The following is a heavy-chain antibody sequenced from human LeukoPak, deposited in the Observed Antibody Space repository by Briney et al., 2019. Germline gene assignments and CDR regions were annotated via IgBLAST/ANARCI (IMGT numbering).Heavy chain of an antibody. CDR1: GGSISSYY. CDR2: TYYSGST. D-gene: IGHD6-13*01. CDR3: ARGLIAAAGTGIDY. V-gene: IGHV4-59*08. J-gene: IGHJ4*02. Sequence: SETLSLTCTVSGGSISSYYWSWIRQPPGKGLEWIGYTYYSGSTNYNPSLKSRVTISVDTSKNQFSLKLSSVTAADTAVYYCARGLIAAAGTGIDYWGQGTLVTVSS.